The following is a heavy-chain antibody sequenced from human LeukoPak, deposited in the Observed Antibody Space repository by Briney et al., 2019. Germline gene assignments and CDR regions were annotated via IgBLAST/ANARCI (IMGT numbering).Heavy chain of an antibody. Sequence: PGGSLRLSCAASGFNFNTYWMTWVRQAPGKGLEWVANIKEDGSEEYYVDSVKGRFTISRDNAKNSLYLQMNSLRAEDTAVYYCARPRYCSSISCYFHAFDVWGQGTVVTVSS. CDR1: GFNFNTYW. D-gene: IGHD2-2*01. CDR3: ARPRYCSSISCYFHAFDV. J-gene: IGHJ3*01. V-gene: IGHV3-7*01. CDR2: IKEDGSEE.